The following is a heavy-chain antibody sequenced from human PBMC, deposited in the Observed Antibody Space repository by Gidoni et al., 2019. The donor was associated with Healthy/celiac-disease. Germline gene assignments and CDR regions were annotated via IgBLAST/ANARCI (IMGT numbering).Heavy chain of an antibody. J-gene: IGHJ3*02. V-gene: IGHV3-21*01. Sequence: EVQLVESGGGLVKPGGSLRLSCAASGFTFSSYSMNWVRQAPGKGLEWVSSISSSSSYIYYADSVKGRFTISRDNAKNSLYLQMNSLRAEDTAVYYCARIGTYDSVLEGAFDIWGQGTMVTVSS. CDR2: ISSSSSYI. CDR3: ARIGTYDSVLEGAFDI. CDR1: GFTFSSYS. D-gene: IGHD3-22*01.